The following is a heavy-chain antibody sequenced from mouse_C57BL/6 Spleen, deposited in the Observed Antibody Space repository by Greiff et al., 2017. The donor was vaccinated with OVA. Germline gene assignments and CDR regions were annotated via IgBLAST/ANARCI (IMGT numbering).Heavy chain of an antibody. CDR1: GYTFTSYW. CDR2: IHPNSGST. V-gene: IGHV1-64*01. D-gene: IGHD1-1*01. CDR3: ARLYGSPPYFDY. J-gene: IGHJ2*01. Sequence: VQLQQPGAELVKPGASVKLSCKASGYTFTSYWMHWVKQRPGQGLEWIGMIHPNSGSTNYNEKFKSKATLTVDKSSSTAYMQLSSLTSEDSAVYYCARLYGSPPYFDYWGQGTNLTVSS.